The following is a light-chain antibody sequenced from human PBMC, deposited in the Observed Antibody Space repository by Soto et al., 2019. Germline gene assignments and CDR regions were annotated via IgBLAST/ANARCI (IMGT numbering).Light chain of an antibody. CDR1: QSVNNF. V-gene: IGKV3-11*01. J-gene: IGKJ3*01. CDR2: DAS. CDR3: QQRGSWPAT. Sequence: EILLTQSPAIVSLSPGERATLSCRASQSVNNFFAWYQQKPGQAPRLLIYDASYMAPGIPARFSGSGSGTDFTLTISSLEAEDSAVYYCQQRGSWPATFGPGTKVDIK.